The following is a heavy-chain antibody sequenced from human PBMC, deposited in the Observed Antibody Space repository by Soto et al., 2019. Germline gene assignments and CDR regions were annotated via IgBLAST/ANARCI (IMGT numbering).Heavy chain of an antibody. Sequence: GVSLGLACAACVVTCSSDIIEWFRQAPVKGLEWVSSISSSSSYIYYADSVKGRFTISIDNAKNSLYLQMNSLRAEDTDVYYCARDSYDSSAPSWVFFDSRG. CDR3: ARDSYDSSAPSWVFFDS. V-gene: IGHV3-21*01. D-gene: IGHD3-22*01. CDR2: ISSSSSYI. CDR1: VVTCSSDI. J-gene: IGHJ4*01.